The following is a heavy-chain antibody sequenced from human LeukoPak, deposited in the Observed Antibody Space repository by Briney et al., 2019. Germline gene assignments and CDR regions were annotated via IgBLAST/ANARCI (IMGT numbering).Heavy chain of an antibody. Sequence: GGSLRLSCAASGFTFSSYAMSWVRQAPGKGLEWVSAISGSGGSTYYADSVKGRFTIPRDNSKNTLYLQMNSLRAEDTAVYYCAKDLSGSGSELFDYWGQGTLVTVSS. V-gene: IGHV3-23*01. J-gene: IGHJ4*02. CDR1: GFTFSSYA. CDR3: AKDLSGSGSELFDY. CDR2: ISGSGGST. D-gene: IGHD5-12*01.